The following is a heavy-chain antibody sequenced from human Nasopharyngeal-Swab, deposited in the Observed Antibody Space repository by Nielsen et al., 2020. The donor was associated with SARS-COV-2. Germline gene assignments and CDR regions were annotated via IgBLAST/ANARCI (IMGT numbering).Heavy chain of an antibody. Sequence: ASAKVSCKTSVYTFSSYGIAWLLPAPGHGLVWLGWFLSYNDYTHYAQKFQGSVTMTSHTSTGTAYLNLRSLTSDGTAVYYCARDLRVGLFYYWCLGTFFTVSS. CDR1: VYTFSSYG. J-gene: IGHJ4*02. CDR3: ARDLRVGLFYY. CDR2: FLSYNDYT. V-gene: IGHV1-18*01. D-gene: IGHD1-26*01.